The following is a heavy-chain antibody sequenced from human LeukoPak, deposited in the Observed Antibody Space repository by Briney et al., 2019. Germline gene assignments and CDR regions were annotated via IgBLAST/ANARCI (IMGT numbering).Heavy chain of an antibody. J-gene: IGHJ4*02. V-gene: IGHV1-18*01. CDR1: GYTFTTYG. CDR3: ARDTDWNVDY. CDR2: ISPDDGAT. Sequence: ASVKVSCKASGYTFTTYGITWIRQAPGQGLEWLGWISPDDGATEYAQNLQDRVSMTIDTPTNTAYIEVRSLKSDDTAVYYCARDTDWNVDYWGQGTLVTVSS. D-gene: IGHD1-1*01.